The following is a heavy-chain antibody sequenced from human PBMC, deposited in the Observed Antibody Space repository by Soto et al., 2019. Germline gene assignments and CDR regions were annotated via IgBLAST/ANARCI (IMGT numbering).Heavy chain of an antibody. CDR3: ARGSGYSNSTFDY. D-gene: IGHD4-4*01. Sequence: SETLSLTCTVSGGSISSYYWSWIRQPPGKGLEWIGYIYYSGSTKYNPSLKSRVTISVDTSKNQFSLKLNSVTAADTAVYYCARGSGYSNSTFDYWGLGTLVT. J-gene: IGHJ4*02. CDR2: IYYSGST. CDR1: GGSISSYY. V-gene: IGHV4-59*01.